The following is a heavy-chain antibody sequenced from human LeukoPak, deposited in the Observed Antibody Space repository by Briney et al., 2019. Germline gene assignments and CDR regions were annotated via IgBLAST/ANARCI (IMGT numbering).Heavy chain of an antibody. CDR3: AREGIVVVPAAMN. CDR1: GGSISSGDYY. CDR2: IYYSGST. V-gene: IGHV4-30-4*08. D-gene: IGHD2-2*01. J-gene: IGHJ4*02. Sequence: SETLSLTCTVSGGSISSGDYYWSWIRQPPGKGLEWIGYIYYSGSTYCNPSLKNRVTISVDTSKNQFSLKLSSVTAADTAVYYCAREGIVVVPAAMNWGQGTLVTVSS.